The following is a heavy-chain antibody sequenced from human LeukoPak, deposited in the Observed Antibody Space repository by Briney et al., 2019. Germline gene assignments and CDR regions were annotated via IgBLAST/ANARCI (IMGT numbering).Heavy chain of an antibody. CDR2: ISSNGGST. CDR3: VYRLSFDS. D-gene: IGHD4-11*01. J-gene: IGHJ4*02. Sequence: GGSLRLFCSASGFTFSTSTMHWVRQAPGRGLEYVSAISSNGGSTYYADSVKGRFTISRDNSKNTMYLQMSSLRADETALYSCVYRLSFDSWGRGALVAVCS. CDR1: GFTFSTST. V-gene: IGHV3-64D*06.